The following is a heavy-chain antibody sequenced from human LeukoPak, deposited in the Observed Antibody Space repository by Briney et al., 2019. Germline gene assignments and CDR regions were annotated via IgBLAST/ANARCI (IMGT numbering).Heavy chain of an antibody. D-gene: IGHD2-2*01. J-gene: IGHJ4*02. CDR3: ASGHCRSTSCPLFDF. Sequence: SETLSLTCAVYGGSFRGYYWSWIRQPPGKGLEWIGEINHSGSTNYNPSLKSRVTISVDTSKNQFSLKLSSVTAADTAVYYCASGHCRSTSCPLFDFWGQGTLVTVSS. CDR1: GGSFRGYY. V-gene: IGHV4-34*01. CDR2: INHSGST.